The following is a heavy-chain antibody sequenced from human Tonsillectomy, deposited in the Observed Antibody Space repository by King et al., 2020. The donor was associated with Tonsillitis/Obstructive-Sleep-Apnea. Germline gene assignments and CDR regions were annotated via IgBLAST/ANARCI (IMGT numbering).Heavy chain of an antibody. V-gene: IGHV3-74*01. CDR3: AREDPPEYSSLSSSFDY. Sequence: QLVQSGGGLVQPGGSLRLSCAASGFTFSSYWMHWVRHAPGKGLVWVSHIISDGSSTSYADSVKGRFTISRDNAKNTVYLEMNSLRAEDTAVYYCAREDPPEYSSLSSSFDYWGQGTLVTVSS. CDR1: GFTFSSYW. CDR2: IISDGSST. D-gene: IGHD6-6*01. J-gene: IGHJ4*02.